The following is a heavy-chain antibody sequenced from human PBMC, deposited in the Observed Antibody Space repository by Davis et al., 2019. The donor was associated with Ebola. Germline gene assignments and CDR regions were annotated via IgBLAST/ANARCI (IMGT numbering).Heavy chain of an antibody. D-gene: IGHD2-15*01. J-gene: IGHJ6*02. V-gene: IGHV1-18*04. Sequence: ASVKVSCKASGYTFTSYGISWVRQAPGQGLEWMGWISAYNGNTNYAQKLQGRVTMTTDTSTSTAYMELRSLRSDDTAMYYCARQGSHLRYYYYYGMDVWGQGTTVTVSS. CDR1: GYTFTSYG. CDR3: ARQGSHLRYYYYYGMDV. CDR2: ISAYNGNT.